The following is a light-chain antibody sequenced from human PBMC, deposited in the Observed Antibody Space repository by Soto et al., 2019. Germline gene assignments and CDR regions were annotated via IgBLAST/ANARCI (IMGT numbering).Light chain of an antibody. CDR1: QSVSNS. Sequence: DIVLTQSPATLSLSPGERASRSCRASQSVSNSLAWYQQKPGQPPRLLIYDASTRSTGIPARFSGSGSGTDFTLTISSLEPEDFAVYYCQQRTSWPLLTFGGGTKVEIK. CDR3: QQRTSWPLLT. V-gene: IGKV3-11*01. J-gene: IGKJ4*01. CDR2: DAS.